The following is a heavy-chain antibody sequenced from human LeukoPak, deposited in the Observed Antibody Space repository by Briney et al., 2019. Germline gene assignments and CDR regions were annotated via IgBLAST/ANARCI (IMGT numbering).Heavy chain of an antibody. CDR1: GFTFDDYT. D-gene: IGHD1-26*01. Sequence: GGSLRLSCAASGFTFDDYTMHWVRQAPGKGLEWVSLISWDGVSTYYADSVKGRFTISRDNSKNSLYLQLNSLRTEDTAFYYCAKDGGSGATRPIDFWGRGTLVTVSS. V-gene: IGHV3-43*01. CDR3: AKDGGSGATRPIDF. J-gene: IGHJ4*02. CDR2: ISWDGVST.